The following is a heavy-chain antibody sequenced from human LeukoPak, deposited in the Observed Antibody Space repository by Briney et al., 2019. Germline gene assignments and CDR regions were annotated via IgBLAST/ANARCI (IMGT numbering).Heavy chain of an antibody. J-gene: IGHJ4*02. CDR1: GGSISRGDYY. Sequence: SQTLSLTCTLSGGSISRGDYYWSWIRQPPGKGLEWIGYIYYSGSTYYNPSLKSRVNISVDTSKNQFSLKRSSVTSADTAVYYCARENSGSYYWGQGTLVTVSS. CDR3: ARENSGSYY. CDR2: IYYSGST. D-gene: IGHD1-26*01. V-gene: IGHV4-30-4*08.